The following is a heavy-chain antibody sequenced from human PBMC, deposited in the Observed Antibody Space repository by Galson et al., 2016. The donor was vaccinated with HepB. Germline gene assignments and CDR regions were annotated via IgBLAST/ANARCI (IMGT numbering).Heavy chain of an antibody. J-gene: IGHJ4*02. V-gene: IGHV6-1*01. Sequence: CAISGDSVTNDDTIWNWIRQSPSRGLEWLGRTYYRSQWFNEYAVSVKSRITINSDTSRNQFSLQQDSVTPDDTAAYFCTRGYMHTGMNVWGQGILVTVSS. D-gene: IGHD1-14*01. CDR2: TYYRSQWFN. CDR1: GDSVTNDDTI. CDR3: TRGYMHTGMNV.